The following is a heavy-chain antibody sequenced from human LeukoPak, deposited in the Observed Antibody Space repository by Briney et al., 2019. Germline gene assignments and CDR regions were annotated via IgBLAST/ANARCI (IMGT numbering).Heavy chain of an antibody. CDR3: ARVRTYYYDSSGPFRPGNDAFDI. V-gene: IGHV3-21*01. D-gene: IGHD3-22*01. CDR2: ISTSSSYI. CDR1: GFTFSSYT. J-gene: IGHJ3*02. Sequence: GGSLRLSCAASGFTFSSYTMNWVRQAPGKGLEWVSFISTSSSYIYYADSVKGRFTISRDNAKNSLYLQMNSLRAEDTAVYYCARVRTYYYDSSGPFRPGNDAFDIWGQGTMVTVSS.